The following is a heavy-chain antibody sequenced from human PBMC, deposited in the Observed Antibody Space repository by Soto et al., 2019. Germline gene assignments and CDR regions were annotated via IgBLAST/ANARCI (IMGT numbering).Heavy chain of an antibody. D-gene: IGHD2-21*01. CDR3: AREKGARDCFDV. J-gene: IGHJ2*01. CDR1: EFSVSDTY. V-gene: IGHV3-53*04. Sequence: EVQLVESGGGLVQAGGSLRLPCAASEFSVSDTYITWVRQAPGKGLELVPVTYSSGTTDYADSLKGRFTISRQNSENTLYLQMNSLRLEDTAVYFCAREKGARDCFDVWGRGTLVIVSS. CDR2: TYSSGTT.